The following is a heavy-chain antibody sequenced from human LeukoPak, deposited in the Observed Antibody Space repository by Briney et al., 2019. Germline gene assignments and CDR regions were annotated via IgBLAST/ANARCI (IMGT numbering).Heavy chain of an antibody. Sequence: PSETLSLTCTVSGGSISSYYWSWIRQPPGKGLEWIGYIYYSGSTNYNPSLKSRVTISVDTSKNQFSLKLSSVTAADTAVYYCARGDVDDFWSGYLYDAFDIWGQGTMVTVSS. CDR2: IYYSGST. CDR3: ARGDVDDFWSGYLYDAFDI. V-gene: IGHV4-59*01. CDR1: GGSISSYY. J-gene: IGHJ3*02. D-gene: IGHD3-3*01.